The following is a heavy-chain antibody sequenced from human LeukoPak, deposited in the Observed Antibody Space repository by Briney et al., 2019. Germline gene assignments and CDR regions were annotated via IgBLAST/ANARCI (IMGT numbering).Heavy chain of an antibody. V-gene: IGHV3-66*02. J-gene: IGHJ4*02. D-gene: IGHD6-19*01. Sequence: PGGSLRLSCAVSGFTVSSNYMSWVRQAPGKGLEWVSVIYSGGSAYYTDSVKGRLTFSRDNSKNTLYLQMNRLSPEDTALYYCARDLGSSGSYFDYWGQGTLVTVSS. CDR2: IYSGGSA. CDR3: ARDLGSSGSYFDY. CDR1: GFTVSSNY.